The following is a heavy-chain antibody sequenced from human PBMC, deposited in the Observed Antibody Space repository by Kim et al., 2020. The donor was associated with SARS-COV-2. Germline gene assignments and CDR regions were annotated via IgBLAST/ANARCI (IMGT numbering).Heavy chain of an antibody. CDR2: ISGSGGST. Sequence: GGSLRLSCAASGFTFSSYAMSWVRQAPGKGLEWVSAISGSGGSTYYADSVKGRFTISRDNSKNTLYLQMNSLRAEDTAVYYCAKNSDFPTVNYGLYWGQGTLVTVSS. J-gene: IGHJ4*02. CDR3: AKNSDFPTVNYGLY. D-gene: IGHD3-3*01. CDR1: GFTFSSYA. V-gene: IGHV3-23*01.